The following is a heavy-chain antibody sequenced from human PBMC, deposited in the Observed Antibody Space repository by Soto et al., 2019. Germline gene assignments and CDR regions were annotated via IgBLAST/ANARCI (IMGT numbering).Heavy chain of an antibody. D-gene: IGHD3-10*01. CDR2: TYYSGST. CDR3: ARVWGGAFDF. Sequence: ILQTTGKGLGWIGYTYYSGSTNYSPSLKSRVTISVGTSKNQFSLKLSSVTAAETAVYYCARVWGGAFDFWGQGTMVTVSS. V-gene: IGHV4-59*01. J-gene: IGHJ3*01.